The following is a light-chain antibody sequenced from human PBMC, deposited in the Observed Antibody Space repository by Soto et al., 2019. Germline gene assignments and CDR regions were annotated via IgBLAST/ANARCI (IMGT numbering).Light chain of an antibody. CDR3: CSYAGSSTFYVL. CDR1: SSDIGSYDL. J-gene: IGLJ2*01. Sequence: QSVLTQPASVSGSPGQSITISCTGTSSDIGSYDLVSWYQQHPGKAPKLMIYEDSKRPSGVSNRFSGSKSGNTASLTISGLQAEDEADYYCCSYAGSSTFYVLFGGGTKLTVL. CDR2: EDS. V-gene: IGLV2-23*02.